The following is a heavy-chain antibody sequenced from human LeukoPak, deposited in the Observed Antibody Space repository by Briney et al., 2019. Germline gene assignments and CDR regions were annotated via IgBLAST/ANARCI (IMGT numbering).Heavy chain of an antibody. J-gene: IGHJ3*02. CDR3: ARREDSSPTDAFDI. CDR1: GYTFTSYG. D-gene: IGHD6-13*01. V-gene: IGHV1-18*01. CDR2: ISAYNGNT. Sequence: ASVKVTCKASGYTFTSYGISWVRQSPGQGLEWMGWISAYNGNTNYAQKLQGRVTMTTDTSTSTAYMELRSLRSDDTAVYYCARREDSSPTDAFDIWGQGTMVTVSS.